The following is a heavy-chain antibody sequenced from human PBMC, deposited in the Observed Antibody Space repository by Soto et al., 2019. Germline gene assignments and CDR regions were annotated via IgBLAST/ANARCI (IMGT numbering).Heavy chain of an antibody. V-gene: IGHV4-30-4*01. Sequence: SETLSLTCTVSGGSISSGDYYWSWIRQPAGKGLEWIGYIYYSGSTYYNPSLKSRVTISVDTSKNQFSLKLSSVTAADTAVYYCARHNYGSGSTYFDYWGQGTLVTVSS. CDR3: ARHNYGSGSTYFDY. D-gene: IGHD3-10*01. CDR2: IYYSGST. CDR1: GGSISSGDYY. J-gene: IGHJ4*02.